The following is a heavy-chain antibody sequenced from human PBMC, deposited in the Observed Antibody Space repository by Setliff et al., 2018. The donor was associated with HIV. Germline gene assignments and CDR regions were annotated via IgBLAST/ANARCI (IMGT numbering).Heavy chain of an antibody. D-gene: IGHD6-19*01. CDR3: SKAEGGYSSGWYICVESPGPHYFDD. CDR2: ISGSGGST. J-gene: IGHJ4*02. V-gene: IGHV3-23*01. CDR1: GFTFTDYA. Sequence: PGGSLTLSCAASGFTFTDYAMSWVRQAPGKGLEWVSAISGSGGSTYYADCVKGRFTISRDNTKNTLYLQRNSLRAEDTAVYYCSKAEGGYSSGWYICVESPGPHYFDDWGQGTLVTVSS.